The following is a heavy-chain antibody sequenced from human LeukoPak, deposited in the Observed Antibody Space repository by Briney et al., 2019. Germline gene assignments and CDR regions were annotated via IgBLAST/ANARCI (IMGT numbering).Heavy chain of an antibody. D-gene: IGHD3-22*01. Sequence: SKTLSLTCTVSGGSISTYYWSWIRQPPGRGLEYIGYIYYSGYTYYNPSLKSRVNISVDTSKNQFSLKLTSMTAADTAVYYCARDLGVTGALDYWGQGTLVTVSS. CDR3: ARDLGVTGALDY. CDR2: IYYSGYT. J-gene: IGHJ4*02. V-gene: IGHV4-59*01. CDR1: GGSISTYY.